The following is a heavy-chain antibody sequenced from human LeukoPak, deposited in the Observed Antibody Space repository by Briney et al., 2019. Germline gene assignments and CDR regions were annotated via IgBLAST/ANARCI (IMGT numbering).Heavy chain of an antibody. CDR3: ARDPGSGYEEHFDY. CDR1: GGSFSDYY. Sequence: LSLICAVNGGSFSDYYWSWIRQAPGKGLEWVSYISSSGSSIYYADSVKGRFTISRDNAKDSLYLQMNSLRAEDTAVYYCARDPGSGYEEHFDYWGQGTLVTVSS. J-gene: IGHJ4*02. CDR2: ISSSGSSI. D-gene: IGHD5-12*01. V-gene: IGHV3-11*01.